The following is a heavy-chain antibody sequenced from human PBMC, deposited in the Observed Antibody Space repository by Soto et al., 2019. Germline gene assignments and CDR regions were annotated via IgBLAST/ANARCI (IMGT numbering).Heavy chain of an antibody. V-gene: IGHV3-23*01. CDR1: GFTFSSYA. CDR2: ISGSGGST. CDR3: ARRGSGSYYDY. Sequence: EVQLLESGGGLVQPGGSLRLSCAASGFTFSSYAMRWVRQAPGKGLEWVSAISGSGGSTYYADSVKGRFTISRDNSTNTVYLQINSLRGEDTAVYYCARRGSGSYYDYWGQGTLVTVSS. J-gene: IGHJ4*02. D-gene: IGHD1-26*01.